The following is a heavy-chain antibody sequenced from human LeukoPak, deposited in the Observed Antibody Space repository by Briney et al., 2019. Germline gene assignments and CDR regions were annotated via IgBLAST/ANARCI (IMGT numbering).Heavy chain of an antibody. CDR1: GYTLTELS. CDR2: FDPEDGET. Sequence: ASVKVSCKVSGYTLTELSMHWVRQAPGKGLEWMGGFDPEDGETIYAQKFQGRVTITEDTSTDTAYMELSSLRSEDTAVYYWATDVGLLWVGVRVAFDIWGQGTMVTVSS. D-gene: IGHD3-10*01. V-gene: IGHV1-24*01. CDR3: ATDVGLLWVGVRVAFDI. J-gene: IGHJ3*02.